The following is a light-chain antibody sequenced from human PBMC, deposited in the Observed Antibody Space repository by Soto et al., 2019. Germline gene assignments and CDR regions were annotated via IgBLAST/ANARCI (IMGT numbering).Light chain of an antibody. Sequence: EIVLTQSPAALSLSPGERATLSCRASQSVSRNLAWHQQKPGQAPRLLIYGASTRATGIPDRFSGNGSGTEFTLTISSLQSEDFAVYYCQQYNNWPWTFGQGTKVEIK. CDR2: GAS. CDR3: QQYNNWPWT. CDR1: QSVSRN. V-gene: IGKV3-15*01. J-gene: IGKJ1*01.